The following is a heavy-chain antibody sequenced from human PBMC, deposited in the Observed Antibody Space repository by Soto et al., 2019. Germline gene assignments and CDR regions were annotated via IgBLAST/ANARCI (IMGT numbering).Heavy chain of an antibody. D-gene: IGHD3-10*01. CDR2: IYYSGST. V-gene: IGHV4-30-4*01. J-gene: IGHJ4*02. Sequence: SETLSLTCTVSGGSISSGDYYWSWIRQPPGKGLEWIGYIYYSGSTYYSPSLKSRVTISVDTSKNQFSLKLRSVTAADTAVYYCARGDYYGSGSYFDYWGQGTLVTVSS. CDR3: ARGDYYGSGSYFDY. CDR1: GGSISSGDYY.